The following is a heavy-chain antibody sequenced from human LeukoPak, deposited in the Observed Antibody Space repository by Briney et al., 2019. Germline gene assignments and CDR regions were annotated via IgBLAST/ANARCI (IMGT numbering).Heavy chain of an antibody. Sequence: GGSLRLSCAASGFNFSSYEMNSVRQAPGKGLEWVSYISSSGSTIYYADSVKGRFTISRDNAKNSLYLQMNSLRAEDTAVYYCARIAVAGTAGHWGQGTLVTVSS. CDR2: ISSSGSTI. D-gene: IGHD6-19*01. CDR1: GFNFSSYE. J-gene: IGHJ4*02. V-gene: IGHV3-48*03. CDR3: ARIAVAGTAGH.